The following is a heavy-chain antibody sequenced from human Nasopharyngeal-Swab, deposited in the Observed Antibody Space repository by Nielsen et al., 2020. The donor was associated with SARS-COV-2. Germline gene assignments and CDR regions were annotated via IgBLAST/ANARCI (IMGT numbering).Heavy chain of an antibody. CDR3: AKRDDYYESSGLGD. CDR2: ISGSGGST. J-gene: IGHJ4*02. CDR1: GFTFNLYA. Sequence: GESLKISCTVSGFTFNLYAMYWVRQPPAKGLEWVSIISGSGGSTYYADSVKGRFTISRDNSKNTLYLQMNSLRAEDTAVYYCAKRDDYYESSGLGDWGQGTLVTVSS. V-gene: IGHV3-23*01. D-gene: IGHD3-22*01.